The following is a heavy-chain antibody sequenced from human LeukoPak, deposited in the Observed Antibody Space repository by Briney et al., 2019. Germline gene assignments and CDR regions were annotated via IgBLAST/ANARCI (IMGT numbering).Heavy chain of an antibody. V-gene: IGHV4-59*01. Sequence: SETLSLTCTVSGGSISSYYWSWIRQPPGKGLEWTGYIYYSGSTNYNPSLKSRVTISVDTSKNQFSLKLSSVTAADTAVYYCAGAGYSYGYPFDYWGQGTLVTVSS. CDR1: GGSISSYY. D-gene: IGHD5-18*01. CDR3: AGAGYSYGYPFDY. J-gene: IGHJ4*02. CDR2: IYYSGST.